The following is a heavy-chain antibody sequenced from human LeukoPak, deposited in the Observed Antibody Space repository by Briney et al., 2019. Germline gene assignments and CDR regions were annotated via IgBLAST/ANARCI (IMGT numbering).Heavy chain of an antibody. Sequence: ASVKVSCKASGYTFTSYHMHWVRQAPGQGLEWMGIINPSGGSTSYAQKFQGRVTMTRDMSTSTVYMELSSLRSEDTAVYYCARSTVLVGATSRGAFDIWGQGTMVTVSS. CDR3: ARSTVLVGATSRGAFDI. J-gene: IGHJ3*02. CDR1: GYTFTSYH. CDR2: INPSGGST. V-gene: IGHV1-46*01. D-gene: IGHD1-26*01.